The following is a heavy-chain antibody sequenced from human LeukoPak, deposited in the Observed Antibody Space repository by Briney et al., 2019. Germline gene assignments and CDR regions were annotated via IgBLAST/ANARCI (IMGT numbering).Heavy chain of an antibody. CDR3: AREEGRTGGAFDI. CDR2: IYYSGST. D-gene: IGHD2-8*02. J-gene: IGHJ3*02. Sequence: PSETLSLTCTVSGGSMSSYYWSWIRQPPGKGLEWIGYIYYSGSTNYNPSLKSRVTILVDTSKNQFSLKLSSVTAADTAVYYCAREEGRTGGAFDIWGQGTMVTVSS. V-gene: IGHV4-59*01. CDR1: GGSMSSYY.